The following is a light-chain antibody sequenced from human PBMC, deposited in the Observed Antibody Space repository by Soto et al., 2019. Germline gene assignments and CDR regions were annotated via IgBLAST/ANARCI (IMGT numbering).Light chain of an antibody. CDR2: DAS. CDR3: LQSDNAPHT. J-gene: IGKJ2*01. Sequence: DIQMTQSPSSLSAAVGDRVTFTCQASQDIYKYLNWYQQKPGKAPKLLIYDASNLERGVPSRFSGRGSGTDFTLTITGLQSDDFGTYYCLQSDNAPHTFGQGTKVESK. CDR1: QDIYKY. V-gene: IGKV1-33*01.